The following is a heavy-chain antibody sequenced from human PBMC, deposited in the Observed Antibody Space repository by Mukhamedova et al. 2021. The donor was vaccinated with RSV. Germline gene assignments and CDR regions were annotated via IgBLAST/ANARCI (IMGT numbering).Heavy chain of an antibody. J-gene: IGHJ6*02. V-gene: IGHV3-23*01. Sequence: GLEWVSAISGSGGDKYYADTVKGRVSISRDNAKNMVYLQMSSLRDDDTALNYCAKGLGSHCTTTSCYPPYYGMDVWGQGSKVSDS. D-gene: IGHD2-2*01. CDR3: AKGLGSHCTTTSCYPPYYGMDV. CDR2: ISGSGGDK.